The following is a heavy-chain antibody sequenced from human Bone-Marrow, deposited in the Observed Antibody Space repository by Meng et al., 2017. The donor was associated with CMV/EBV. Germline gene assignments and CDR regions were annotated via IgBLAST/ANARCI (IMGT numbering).Heavy chain of an antibody. CDR1: GFTFSSYS. V-gene: IGHV3-21*04. Sequence: GGSLRLSCAASGFTFSSYSMDWVRQAPGKGLEWVSSISSSSSYIYYADSVKGRFTISRDNSKNTLYLQMNSLRAEDTAVYYCARDYLGADSSGYHEPDNAFDIWGQGTRVTVSS. D-gene: IGHD3-22*01. J-gene: IGHJ3*02. CDR3: ARDYLGADSSGYHEPDNAFDI. CDR2: ISSSSSYI.